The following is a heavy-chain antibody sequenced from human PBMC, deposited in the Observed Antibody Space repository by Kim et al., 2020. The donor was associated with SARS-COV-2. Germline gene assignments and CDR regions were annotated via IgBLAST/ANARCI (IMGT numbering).Heavy chain of an antibody. CDR3: ARGYYDFWSGLGYFDY. CDR2: INPSGGST. Sequence: ASVKVSCKASGYTFTSYYMHWVRQAPGQGLEWMGIINPSGGSTSYAQKFQGRVTMTRDTSTSTVYMELSSLRSEDTAVYYCARGYYDFWSGLGYFDYWGQGTLVTVSS. D-gene: IGHD3-3*01. CDR1: GYTFTSYY. J-gene: IGHJ4*02. V-gene: IGHV1-46*01.